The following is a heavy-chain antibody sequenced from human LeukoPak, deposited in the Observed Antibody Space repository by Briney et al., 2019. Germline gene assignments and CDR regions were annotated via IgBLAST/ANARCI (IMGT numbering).Heavy chain of an antibody. CDR2: MSPDGSVK. J-gene: IGHJ4*02. CDR3: VILSPDY. V-gene: IGHV3-7*01. D-gene: IGHD3-3*01. Sequence: PGGSLRLSCVASGFTIDTYWMSWVRQAPGRGLEWLANMSPDGSVKNYVDSVRGQFFTSRNNAKNSLYLQMNNLGVEDTAIYYCVILSPDYWGQGTLVTVSS. CDR1: GFTIDTYW.